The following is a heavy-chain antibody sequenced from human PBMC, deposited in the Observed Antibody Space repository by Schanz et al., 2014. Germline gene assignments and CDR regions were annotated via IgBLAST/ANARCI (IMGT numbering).Heavy chain of an antibody. CDR1: GGSISSATYY. D-gene: IGHD5-12*01. CDR3: ARGRSVATIAPYTWFDP. Sequence: QVQLQESGPGLVKPSQTLSLTCTVSGGSISSATYYWSWVRQPAGKGLEWIGRIYSRGSSTYNPSPKSRVTISTDTSNTQFPLKLNSWTAADTAVYYCARGRSVATIAPYTWFDPWGQGTLVTGSS. V-gene: IGHV4-61*02. CDR2: IYSRGSS. J-gene: IGHJ5*02.